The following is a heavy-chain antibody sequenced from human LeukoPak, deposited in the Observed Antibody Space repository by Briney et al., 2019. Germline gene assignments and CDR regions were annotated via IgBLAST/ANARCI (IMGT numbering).Heavy chain of an antibody. J-gene: IGHJ3*02. V-gene: IGHV4-39*01. CDR1: GGSISSSSYY. CDR2: IYYSGST. CDR3: ARDIVVVPAAMGASGAFDI. D-gene: IGHD2-2*01. Sequence: PSETLSLTCTVSGGSISSSSYYWGWIRQPPGKGLEWIGSIYYSGSTYYNPSLKSRVTISVDTSKNQFSLKLSSVTAADTAVYYCARDIVVVPAAMGASGAFDIWGQGTMVTVAS.